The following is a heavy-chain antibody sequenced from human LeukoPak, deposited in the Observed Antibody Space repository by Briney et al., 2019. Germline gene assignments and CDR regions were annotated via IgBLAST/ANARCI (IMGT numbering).Heavy chain of an antibody. CDR1: GGSFSGYY. CDR2: INHSGST. D-gene: IGHD4-11*01. CDR3: ARAGPAEYSNFFDY. V-gene: IGHV4-34*01. Sequence: SETLSLTCAVYGGSFSGYYWSWIRQPPGKGLEWIGEINHSGSTNYNPSLKSRVTISVDTSKNQFSLKLSSVTAADTAVYYCARAGPAEYSNFFDYWGQGTLVTVSS. J-gene: IGHJ4*02.